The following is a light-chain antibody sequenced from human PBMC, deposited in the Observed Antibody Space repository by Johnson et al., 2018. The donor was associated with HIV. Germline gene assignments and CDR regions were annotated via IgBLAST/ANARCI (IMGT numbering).Light chain of an antibody. CDR2: END. Sequence: QSVLTQPPSVSAAPGQKVTISCSGSTSTIGNNYVSWYQVLPGTAPKLLIYENDKRPSGIPDRFSGSKSGTSATLGITGLQTGDEADYYCGTWDTSLSAPYVFGTGTKVTVL. J-gene: IGLJ1*01. CDR3: GTWDTSLSAPYV. V-gene: IGLV1-51*02. CDR1: TSTIGNNY.